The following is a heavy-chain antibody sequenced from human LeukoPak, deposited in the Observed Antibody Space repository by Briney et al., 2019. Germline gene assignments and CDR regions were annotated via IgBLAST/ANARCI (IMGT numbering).Heavy chain of an antibody. CDR1: GGTFNSYA. Sequence: SVKVSCKASGGTFNSYAISWVRQAPGQGLEWMGWIIPIFGTANYAQKFQGRVTITADESTSTAYMELSSLRSEDTAVYYCARATYYYDSSGYYYDPDAFDIWGQGTMLTVSS. J-gene: IGHJ3*02. CDR2: IIPIFGTA. CDR3: ARATYYYDSSGYYYDPDAFDI. D-gene: IGHD3-22*01. V-gene: IGHV1-69*13.